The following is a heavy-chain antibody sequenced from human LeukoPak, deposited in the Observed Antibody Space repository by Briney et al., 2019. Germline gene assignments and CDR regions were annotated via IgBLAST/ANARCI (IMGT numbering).Heavy chain of an antibody. Sequence: SETLSLTCAVYGGSFSGYYWSWIRQPPGKGLEWIGEINHSGSTNYNPSLKSRVTISVDTSKNQFSLKLSSVTAADTAVYYCARGGGYYYMDVWDKGTTVTVSS. J-gene: IGHJ6*03. CDR1: GGSFSGYY. V-gene: IGHV4-34*01. CDR3: ARGGGYYYMDV. CDR2: INHSGST.